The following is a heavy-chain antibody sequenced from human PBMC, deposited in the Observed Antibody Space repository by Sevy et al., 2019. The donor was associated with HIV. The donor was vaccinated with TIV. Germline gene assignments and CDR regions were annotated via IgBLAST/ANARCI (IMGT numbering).Heavy chain of an antibody. V-gene: IGHV3-21*06. CDR1: GFAFSSYS. D-gene: IGHD4-17*01. Sequence: GGSLRLSCAASGFAFSSYSMNWVRQAPGKGLEWVSSISGSGSYIYYADSVQGRVAISRDNAKSLLFLQMNSLRAEDTAVYYCARDLPPSATTVAHFDCWGQGTLVTVSS. CDR2: ISGSGSYI. J-gene: IGHJ4*02. CDR3: ARDLPPSATTVAHFDC.